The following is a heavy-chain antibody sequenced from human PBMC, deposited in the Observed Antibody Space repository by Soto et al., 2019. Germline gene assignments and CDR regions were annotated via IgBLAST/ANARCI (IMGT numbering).Heavy chain of an antibody. D-gene: IGHD3-22*01. J-gene: IGHJ4*02. Sequence: EVQLLESGGGLVQPGGSLRLSCAASGFTFSSYAMSWVRQPPGKGLEWVSAISGSGGSTYYADSVKGRFTISRDNSKNTLYLQMNSLRAEDTAVYYCAKDLNAIVVVDRWGQGTLVTVSS. CDR2: ISGSGGST. V-gene: IGHV3-23*01. CDR3: AKDLNAIVVVDR. CDR1: GFTFSSYA.